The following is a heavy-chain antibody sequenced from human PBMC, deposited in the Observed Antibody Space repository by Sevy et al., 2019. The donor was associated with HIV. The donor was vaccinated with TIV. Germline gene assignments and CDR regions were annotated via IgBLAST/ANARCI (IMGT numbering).Heavy chain of an antibody. CDR2: INPDSGDP. V-gene: IGHV1-2*02. CDR3: VRDDRDGYFEH. CDR1: GYTFTGYY. Sequence: ASVKVSCKASGYTFTGYYMHWMRQAPGQGLEWMGWINPDSGDPTYAPKFQGRVTLTRDTSINTAYMDLRRLKSDDTAVYYCVRDDRDGYFEHWGQGTLVTVPS. J-gene: IGHJ4*02.